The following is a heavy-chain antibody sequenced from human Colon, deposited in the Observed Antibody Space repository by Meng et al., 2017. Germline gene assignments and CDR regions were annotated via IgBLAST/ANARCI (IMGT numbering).Heavy chain of an antibody. Sequence: GESLKISCAASGFPFSNYWMSWVRQAPGKGLEWVANINQDASSKDYVASVKVRFTISRDNAKNSLYLQMNSLRAEDTAVYYCTHPLIVGAANALDIWGPGTMVTVSS. V-gene: IGHV3-7*01. D-gene: IGHD1-26*01. CDR2: INQDASSK. CDR3: THPLIVGAANALDI. CDR1: GFPFSNYW. J-gene: IGHJ3*02.